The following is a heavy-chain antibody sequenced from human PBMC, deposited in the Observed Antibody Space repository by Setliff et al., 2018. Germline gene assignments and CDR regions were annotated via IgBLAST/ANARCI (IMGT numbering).Heavy chain of an antibody. D-gene: IGHD6-19*01. V-gene: IGHV1-18*01. CDR2: INNYSFKT. J-gene: IGHJ4*02. CDR1: GYTFNTYG. Sequence: ASVKVSCKASGYTFNTYGITWVRQAPGQGLEWMGWINNYSFKTTYSRKFLDRVTVTTDTSATTAYMELKNLRSDDTAVYYCARINFYVSSGYYYAPDFWGQGTLVTVSS. CDR3: ARINFYVSSGYYYAPDF.